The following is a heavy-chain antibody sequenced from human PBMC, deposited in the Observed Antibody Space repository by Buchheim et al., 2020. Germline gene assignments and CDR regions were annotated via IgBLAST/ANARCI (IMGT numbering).Heavy chain of an antibody. J-gene: IGHJ1*01. V-gene: IGHV4-34*01. Sequence: QVQLQQWGAGLLKPSETLSLTRAVYGGSFSGYYWSWIRQPPGKGLEWIGEINHSGSTNYNPSLKSRVTISVDTSKNQFSLKLSSVTAADTAVYYCASYSSGWYDWAGYFQHWGQGTL. CDR3: ASYSSGWYDWAGYFQH. D-gene: IGHD6-19*01. CDR2: INHSGST. CDR1: GGSFSGYY.